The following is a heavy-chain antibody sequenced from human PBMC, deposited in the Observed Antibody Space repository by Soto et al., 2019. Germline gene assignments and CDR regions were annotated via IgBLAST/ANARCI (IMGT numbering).Heavy chain of an antibody. V-gene: IGHV3-9*01. Sequence: EVQLVESGGGLVQPGRSLRLSCAASGFTFDEYAMHFVRQAPGKGLEWVSGISWNSDNIVYADSVKGRFTIYRDNAKNSLYLQMNSLRAEDTALYYCAKDLYSNYGDAFDIWGQGTMVTVSS. CDR2: ISWNSDNI. CDR1: GFTFDEYA. D-gene: IGHD4-4*01. J-gene: IGHJ3*02. CDR3: AKDLYSNYGDAFDI.